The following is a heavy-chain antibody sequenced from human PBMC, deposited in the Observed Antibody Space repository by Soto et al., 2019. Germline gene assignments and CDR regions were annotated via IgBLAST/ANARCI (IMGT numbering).Heavy chain of an antibody. CDR2: IIPIIGII. D-gene: IGHD4-4*01. Sequence: QVQLVQSGAEVKKPGSSVKVSCKASGGTFSTYTITWVRQAPGQGLEWMGRIIPIIGIINYAQKFQGRVTISADKFTGTAYIELTGLRSDDTAVYYCAGDPASHYNDRHASSYPWGQGTLVTVSS. CDR1: GGTFSTYT. CDR3: AGDPASHYNDRHASSYP. V-gene: IGHV1-69*08. J-gene: IGHJ5*02.